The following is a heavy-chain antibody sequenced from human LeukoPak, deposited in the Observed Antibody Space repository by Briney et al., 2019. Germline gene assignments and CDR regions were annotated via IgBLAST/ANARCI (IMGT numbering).Heavy chain of an antibody. J-gene: IGHJ4*02. V-gene: IGHV3-30*18. Sequence: GGSLRLSCAASGFTFSSYGMHWVRQAPGKGLEWVAVISYDGSNKYYADSVKGRFTISRDNSKNTLYLQMNSLRAEDTAVYYCAKDRSYSSGWCDYWGQGTLVTVSS. CDR2: ISYDGSNK. CDR1: GFTFSSYG. D-gene: IGHD6-19*01. CDR3: AKDRSYSSGWCDY.